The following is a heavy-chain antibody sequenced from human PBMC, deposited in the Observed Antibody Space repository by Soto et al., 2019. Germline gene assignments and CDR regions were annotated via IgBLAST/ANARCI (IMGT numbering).Heavy chain of an antibody. CDR3: ARMGGSDDYYYHYGMDV. V-gene: IGHV3-21*01. CDR1: GFTFSTYN. Sequence: EVQLVESGGGLVKPGGSLTLSCTASGFTFSTYNMNWVRQAPGKGLEWVSSINSPSSYIYYADSVKGRFTISRDNAKNSLFLQMSSLRAEDSAVYYCARMGGSDDYYYHYGMDVWGQGTAVTVSS. J-gene: IGHJ6*02. D-gene: IGHD1-26*01. CDR2: INSPSSYI.